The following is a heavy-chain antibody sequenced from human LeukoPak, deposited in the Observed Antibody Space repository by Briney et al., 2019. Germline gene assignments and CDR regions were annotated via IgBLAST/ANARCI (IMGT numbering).Heavy chain of an antibody. CDR2: INHSGST. D-gene: IGHD3-10*01. CDR3: ARGVSGSTMVRGVIISEIYFDY. CDR1: GGSISSYY. V-gene: IGHV4-34*01. J-gene: IGHJ4*02. Sequence: SETLSLTCTVSGGSISSYYWSWIRQPPGKGLEWIGEINHSGSTNYNPSLKSRVTISVDTSKNQFSLKLSSVTAADTAVYYCARGVSGSTMVRGVIISEIYFDYWGQGTLVTVSS.